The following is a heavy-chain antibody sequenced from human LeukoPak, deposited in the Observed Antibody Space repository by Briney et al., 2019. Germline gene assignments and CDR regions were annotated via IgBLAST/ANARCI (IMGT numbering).Heavy chain of an antibody. CDR2: ISYDGSNK. V-gene: IGHV3-30*03. CDR1: GFTFSSYG. CDR3: AGAYGDYEFDY. J-gene: IGHJ4*02. D-gene: IGHD4-17*01. Sequence: PERSLRLSCAASGFTFSSYGMHWVRQAPGKGLEWVAVISYDGSNKYYADSVKGRFTISRDNSKNTLYLQMNSLRAEDTAVYYCAGAYGDYEFDYWGQGTLVTVSS.